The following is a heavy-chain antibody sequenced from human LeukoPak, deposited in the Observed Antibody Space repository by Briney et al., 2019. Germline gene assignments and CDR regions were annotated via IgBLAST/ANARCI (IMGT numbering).Heavy chain of an antibody. D-gene: IGHD2-2*01. Sequence: SGGSLRLSCAVFGFSASSNYMNWVRQAPGKGLEWVSLIHSDGTTYYADSVKGRFTISRDNSKNTLYLQMNSLRAEDTAVYYCARDRDLGYCSSTSCYYGIDYWGQGTLVTVSS. CDR3: ARDRDLGYCSSTSCYYGIDY. CDR2: IHSDGTT. V-gene: IGHV3-66*02. J-gene: IGHJ4*02. CDR1: GFSASSNY.